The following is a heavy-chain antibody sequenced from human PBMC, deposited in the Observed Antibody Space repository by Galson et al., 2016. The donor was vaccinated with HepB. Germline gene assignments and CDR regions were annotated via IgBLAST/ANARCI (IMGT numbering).Heavy chain of an antibody. CDR2: ISHDGTTT. J-gene: IGHJ4*02. V-gene: IGHV3-30*03. Sequence: SLRLSCAASGFTFNNYGMHWVRQAPGKGLDWVAVISHDGTTTYSAASVKGRFTISRDNSKHTLYLQMTSLRPEDTAIYYCAGAFDYWGQGILVTVSS. CDR3: AGAFDY. CDR1: GFTFNNYG.